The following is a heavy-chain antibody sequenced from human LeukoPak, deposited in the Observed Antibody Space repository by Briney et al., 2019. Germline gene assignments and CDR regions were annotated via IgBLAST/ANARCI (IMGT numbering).Heavy chain of an antibody. Sequence: ASVKVSCKASGGTFSSYAISWVRQAPGQGLEWMGRIIPILGIANYAQKLQGRVTMTTDTSTSTAYMELRSLRSDDTAVYYCARWGYYGSGSYYNPRSGRYGMDVWGQGTTVTVSS. CDR2: IIPILGIA. D-gene: IGHD3-10*01. CDR1: GGTFSSYA. CDR3: ARWGYYGSGSYYNPRSGRYGMDV. J-gene: IGHJ6*02. V-gene: IGHV1-69*04.